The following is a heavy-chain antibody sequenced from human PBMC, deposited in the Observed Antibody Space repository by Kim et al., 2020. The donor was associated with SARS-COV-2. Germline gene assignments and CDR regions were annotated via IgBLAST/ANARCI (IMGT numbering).Heavy chain of an antibody. V-gene: IGHV4-34*01. Sequence: SLKSRVTISVDTSKNQFSLKLSSVTAADTAVYYCASTWVGYCSGASCFQNYWGQGTLVTVSS. J-gene: IGHJ4*02. CDR3: ASTWVGYCSGASCFQNY. D-gene: IGHD2-15*01.